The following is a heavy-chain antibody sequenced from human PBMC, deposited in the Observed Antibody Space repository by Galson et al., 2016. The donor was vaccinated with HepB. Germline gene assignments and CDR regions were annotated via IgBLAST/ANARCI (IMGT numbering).Heavy chain of an antibody. Sequence: QSGAEVKKPGESLQISCTGSGFNSANYWIAWVRQMPGKGLEWMGIILPVDSDTRYGPSFQGQVTISADKSTNTAYVQWSSLKASDSVIYYCARHDGAGSYSNLDLWGQGTLVTVSS. V-gene: IGHV5-51*01. CDR2: ILPVDSDT. CDR1: GFNSANYW. D-gene: IGHD3-10*01. J-gene: IGHJ5*02. CDR3: ARHDGAGSYSNLDL.